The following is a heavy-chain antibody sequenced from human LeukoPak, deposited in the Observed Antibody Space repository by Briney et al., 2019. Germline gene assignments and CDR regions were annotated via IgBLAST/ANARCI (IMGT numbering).Heavy chain of an antibody. CDR3: ARRGDSSLDY. Sequence: PSETLSLTCPVSGGSISSYYWSWIRQPPGKGLEWIGYIYYSGSTNYNPSLKSRVTISVDTSKNQFSLKLGSVTAADTAVYYCARRGDSSLDYWGQGTLVTVSS. J-gene: IGHJ4*02. D-gene: IGHD4-17*01. CDR2: IYYSGST. CDR1: GGSISSYY. V-gene: IGHV4-59*08.